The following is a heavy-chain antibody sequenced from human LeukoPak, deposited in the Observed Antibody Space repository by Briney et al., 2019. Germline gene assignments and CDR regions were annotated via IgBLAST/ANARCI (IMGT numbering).Heavy chain of an antibody. CDR2: IYPGDSDT. J-gene: IGHJ4*02. D-gene: IGHD3-10*01. Sequence: GESLKISCKGSGYSFTSYWIGWVRQMPGKGLEWMGIIYPGDSDTRYSPSFQGQVTISADKSISTAYLQWSSLKASDTAMYYCATWHGGITMVRGVYFDYWGQGTLVTVSS. V-gene: IGHV5-51*01. CDR1: GYSFTSYW. CDR3: ATWHGGITMVRGVYFDY.